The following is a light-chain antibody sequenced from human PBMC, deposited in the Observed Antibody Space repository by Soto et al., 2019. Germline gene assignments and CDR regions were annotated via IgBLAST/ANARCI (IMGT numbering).Light chain of an antibody. J-gene: IGKJ5*01. CDR2: SAS. V-gene: IGKV1-9*01. CDR1: QGISRF. Sequence: DIQLTQSPSSLSASVGDRVTITCRVSQGISRFLNWSRQKPGKVPKVLICSASNLQSGVPSRFSGSGSGTEFTLTISSLQPEDFATYYCQQFNTYPSGFGQGTRLEI. CDR3: QQFNTYPSG.